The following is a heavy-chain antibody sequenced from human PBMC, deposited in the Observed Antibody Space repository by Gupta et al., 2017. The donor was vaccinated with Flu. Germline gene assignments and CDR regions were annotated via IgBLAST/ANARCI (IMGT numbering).Heavy chain of an antibody. V-gene: IGHV3-23*01. D-gene: IGHD2-15*01. CDR3: AARGWTFPFDY. Sequence: EVQLLESGGGLVQPGGSLRLSCAASGFTFTNYAMNWVRQAPGKGLEWVSTIRGSGGSTYYADSVKGRFTISRDNSKNTLYLQMTSLRAEDTAVYYCAARGWTFPFDYWGQGTLVTVSS. CDR1: GFTFTNYA. CDR2: IRGSGGST. J-gene: IGHJ4*02.